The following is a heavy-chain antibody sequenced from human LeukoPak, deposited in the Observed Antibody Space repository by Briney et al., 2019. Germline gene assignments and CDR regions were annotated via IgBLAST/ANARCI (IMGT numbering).Heavy chain of an antibody. V-gene: IGHV3-23*01. Sequence: GGSLRLSCAASGFTFSSYATSWVRQAPGKGLEWVSAISGSGGSTDYADSVKGRFTISRDNAKNSLYLQMNSLRAEDTAVYYCARAVIDYWGQGTLVTVSS. CDR2: ISGSGGST. J-gene: IGHJ4*02. CDR3: ARAVIDY. CDR1: GFTFSSYA. D-gene: IGHD4-23*01.